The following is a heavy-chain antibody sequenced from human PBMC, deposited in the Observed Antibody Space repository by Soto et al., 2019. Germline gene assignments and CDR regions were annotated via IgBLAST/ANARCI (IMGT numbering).Heavy chain of an antibody. D-gene: IGHD3-3*01. V-gene: IGHV3-23*01. CDR2: ISGSGGST. J-gene: IGHJ6*02. CDR3: AKLFCDVWSGSGYGMDV. CDR1: GVTFSSYA. Sequence: EVQLLESGRGLVQPGGSLRLSCAASGVTFSSYAMTWFRQAPVKGLEWVTGISGSGGSTYSADDVRGRFTSSRDNSKNTLYLQMNSLRAEDTVLYYCAKLFCDVWSGSGYGMDVWGQGTTVTVS.